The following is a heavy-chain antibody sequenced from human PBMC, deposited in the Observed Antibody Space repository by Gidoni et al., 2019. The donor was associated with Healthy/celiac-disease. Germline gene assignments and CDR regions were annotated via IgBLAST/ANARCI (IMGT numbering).Heavy chain of an antibody. CDR1: DGSISSSRYY. J-gene: IGHJ4*02. D-gene: IGHD4-17*01. Sequence: QLPLQESGPGLETPSETLSLTCTLSDGSISSSRYYWVWIREPPGKGLEWIGSIYYRGSTYYNPSLKSRVTISVDTSKNQFALKLSSVTAADTAVYYCARRDTTVTRSIDYWGQGTLVTVSS. CDR2: IYYRGST. V-gene: IGHV4-39*01. CDR3: ARRDTTVTRSIDY.